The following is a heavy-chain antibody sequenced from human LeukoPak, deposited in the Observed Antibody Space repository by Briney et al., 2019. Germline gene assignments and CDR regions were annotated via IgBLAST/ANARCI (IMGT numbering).Heavy chain of an antibody. V-gene: IGHV1-46*01. J-gene: IGHJ4*02. D-gene: IGHD6-13*01. CDR3: ARRTVAATVDY. CDR1: GYTFTSYY. Sequence: ASVKVSCKASGYTFTSYYMHWVRQAPGQGLEWMGIINPSGGSTSYAQKFQGRVTMTRNTSISTAYMELSSLRSEDTAVYYCARRTVAATVDYWGQGTLVTVSS. CDR2: INPSGGST.